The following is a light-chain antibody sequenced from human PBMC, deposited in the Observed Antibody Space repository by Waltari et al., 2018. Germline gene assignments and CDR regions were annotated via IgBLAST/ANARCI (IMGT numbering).Light chain of an antibody. CDR1: SGSVASNP. Sequence: NFMLTQPHSVSESPGKTVTISCTRSSGSVASNPVQWFQQRPGSAPTTVIYDSNHRPSGVPDRFSGSIDPSSNSPSLTSLGLQTEDEADYSCQSFDRNSQRVFGGGTMLTVL. CDR3: QSFDRNSQRV. CDR2: DSN. J-gene: IGLJ3*02. V-gene: IGLV6-57*03.